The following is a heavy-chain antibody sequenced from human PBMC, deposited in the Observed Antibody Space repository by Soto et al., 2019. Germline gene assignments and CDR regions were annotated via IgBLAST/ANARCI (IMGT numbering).Heavy chain of an antibody. CDR1: GFTFSSYG. V-gene: IGHV3-33*01. J-gene: IGHJ4*02. Sequence: QVQLVESGGGVVQPGRSLRLSCAASGFTFSSYGMHWVRHAPGKGLEWVAVIWYDGSNKYYADSVKGRFTISRDNSKNALYLQMHSLRADDTAVYYCARDLNGDYYFDYWGQGTLVTVSS. CDR2: IWYDGSNK. D-gene: IGHD4-17*01. CDR3: ARDLNGDYYFDY.